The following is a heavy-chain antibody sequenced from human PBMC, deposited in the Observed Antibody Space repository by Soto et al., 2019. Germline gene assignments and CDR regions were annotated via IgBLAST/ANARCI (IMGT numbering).Heavy chain of an antibody. CDR1: GYTLTELS. Sequence: ASVKVSCKVSGYTLTELSMQWVRQAPGKGLEWMGGFDPEDGETIYAQKFQGRVTMTEDTSTDTAYMELSSLRSEDTAVYYCATVVTNTVTTQGYFDLWGRGTLVTVSS. J-gene: IGHJ2*01. CDR3: ATVVTNTVTTQGYFDL. V-gene: IGHV1-24*01. D-gene: IGHD4-17*01. CDR2: FDPEDGET.